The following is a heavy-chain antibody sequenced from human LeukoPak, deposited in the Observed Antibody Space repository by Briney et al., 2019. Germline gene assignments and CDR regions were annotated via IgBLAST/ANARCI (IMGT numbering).Heavy chain of an antibody. CDR3: ARDRDGYNFIDY. D-gene: IGHD5-24*01. CDR1: GDSISSGNYY. Sequence: PSETLSLTCNASGDSISSGNYYWSWVRQPPGKGLEWIGYIYYSGSTYYNPSLKSRITISVDTSKNQFSLKLSSVTAADTAVYYCARDRDGYNFIDYWGQGTLVTVSS. J-gene: IGHJ4*02. CDR2: IYYSGST. V-gene: IGHV4-30-4*08.